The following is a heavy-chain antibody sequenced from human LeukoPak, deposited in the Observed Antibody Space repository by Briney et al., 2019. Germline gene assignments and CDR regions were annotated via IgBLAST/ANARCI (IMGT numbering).Heavy chain of an antibody. CDR3: AKAASSSWPSYYYGMDV. V-gene: IGHV3-23*01. D-gene: IGHD6-13*01. Sequence: GGSLRLSCAASGFILSSYSMSWVRQAPGKGLEWVSVITGSGGNTYYADSVKGRFTISKDNSKNTVYLQMSSLRVDDTAVYYCAKAASSSWPSYYYGMDVWGQGTTVTVSS. J-gene: IGHJ6*02. CDR2: ITGSGGNT. CDR1: GFILSSYS.